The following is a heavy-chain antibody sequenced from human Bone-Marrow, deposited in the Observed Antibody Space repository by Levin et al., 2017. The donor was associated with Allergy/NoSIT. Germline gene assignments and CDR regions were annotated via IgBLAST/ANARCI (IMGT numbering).Heavy chain of an antibody. J-gene: IGHJ6*02. CDR3: AKDDDYSIFTGSGMDV. V-gene: IGHV3-30*18. Sequence: PGGSLRLSCAASGFTFSNYGMYWVRQAPGKGLEWVAVISSDGSNIHYADSVKGRFTISRDNSKNTLYLEMNSLRAEDTAVYRCAKDDDYSIFTGSGMDVWGQGTSVTVSS. CDR1: GFTFSNYG. D-gene: IGHD3-9*01. CDR2: ISSDGSNI.